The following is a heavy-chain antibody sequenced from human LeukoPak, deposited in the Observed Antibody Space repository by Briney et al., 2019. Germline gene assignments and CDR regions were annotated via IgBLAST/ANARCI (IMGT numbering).Heavy chain of an antibody. Sequence: RASVKVSCKASGYTFTGYYMHWVRQAPGQGLEWMGWINSNSGGTNYAQKFQGRVTMTRDTSISTAYMELSRLRSDDTAVYYCARDYSGYYLDYWGQGTLVTVSS. CDR1: GYTFTGYY. V-gene: IGHV1-2*02. J-gene: IGHJ4*02. CDR3: ARDYSGYYLDY. CDR2: INSNSGGT. D-gene: IGHD3-22*01.